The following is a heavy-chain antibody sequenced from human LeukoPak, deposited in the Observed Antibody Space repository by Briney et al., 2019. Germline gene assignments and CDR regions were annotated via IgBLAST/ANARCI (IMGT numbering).Heavy chain of an antibody. V-gene: IGHV4-34*01. J-gene: IGHJ5*02. Sequence: SETLSLTCAVYGGSFSGYYWSWVRQPPGKGLEWIGEINHSGSTNYNPSLKNRVTISVDTSKNQFSLKLSSVTAADTAVYYCARERGYSYGSYRHLNWFDPWGQGTLVTVSS. CDR1: GGSFSGYY. D-gene: IGHD5-18*01. CDR2: INHSGST. CDR3: ARERGYSYGSYRHLNWFDP.